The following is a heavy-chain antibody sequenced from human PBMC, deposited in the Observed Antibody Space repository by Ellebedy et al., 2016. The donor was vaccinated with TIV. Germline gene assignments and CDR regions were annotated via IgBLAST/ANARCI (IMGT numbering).Heavy chain of an antibody. J-gene: IGHJ3*02. Sequence: GESLKISCAASGFTFSSYGMHWVRQAPGKGLEWVAVISYDGSNKYYADSVKGRFTISRDNSKNTLYLQMNSLRAEDTAVYYCSSSGRRAFDIWGQGTMVTVSS. CDR3: SSSGRRAFDI. D-gene: IGHD6-19*01. V-gene: IGHV3-30*03. CDR2: ISYDGSNK. CDR1: GFTFSSYG.